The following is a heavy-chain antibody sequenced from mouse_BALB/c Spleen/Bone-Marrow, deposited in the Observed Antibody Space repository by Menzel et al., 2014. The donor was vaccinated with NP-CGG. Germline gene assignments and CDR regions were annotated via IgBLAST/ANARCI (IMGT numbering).Heavy chain of an antibody. CDR3: EGLISSGFLVY. CDR2: INPESSTI. V-gene: IGHV4-1*02. Sequence: EVMLVESGGGLVQPGGSLKVSCAASGFDFSGYWMSWVRQAPGKGLEWIGEINPESSTINYTPSLKDKFIISRDNAKNARSCKRRKVISEDPPFYYCEGLISSGFLVYGGQGTLVTVSA. J-gene: IGHJ3*01. CDR1: GFDFSGYW. D-gene: IGHD1-1*01.